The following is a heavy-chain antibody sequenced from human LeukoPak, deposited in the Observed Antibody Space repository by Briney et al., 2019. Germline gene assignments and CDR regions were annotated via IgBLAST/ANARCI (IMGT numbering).Heavy chain of an antibody. Sequence: SETLSLTCAVYGGSFSGYYWSWIRQPPGKGLEWIGEINHSGSTNHNPSLKSRVTISVDTSKNQFSLKLSSVTAADTAVYYCARARGRDGYNPFDYWGQGTLVTVSS. V-gene: IGHV4-34*01. D-gene: IGHD5-24*01. CDR2: INHSGST. J-gene: IGHJ4*02. CDR1: GGSFSGYY. CDR3: ARARGRDGYNPFDY.